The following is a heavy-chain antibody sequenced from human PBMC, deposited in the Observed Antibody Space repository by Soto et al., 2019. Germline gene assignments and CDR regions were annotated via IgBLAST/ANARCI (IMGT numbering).Heavy chain of an antibody. CDR2: ISSNGGIT. V-gene: IGHV3-64*01. Sequence: EVQLAESGGGMVQPGGSLRLSCVASGFTFSSYDMHWVRQAPGQGLEYVSSISSNGGITYYGNSVKGRFTISRDNSKNTLYLQMGSLRAEDMAVYYCVRRVSGNYDYWGQGTLVTVSS. CDR1: GFTFSSYD. D-gene: IGHD1-7*01. J-gene: IGHJ4*02. CDR3: VRRVSGNYDY.